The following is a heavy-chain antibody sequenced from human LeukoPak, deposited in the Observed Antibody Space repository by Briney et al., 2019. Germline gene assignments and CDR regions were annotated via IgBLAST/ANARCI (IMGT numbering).Heavy chain of an antibody. CDR2: IYYSGST. V-gene: IGHV4-31*03. J-gene: IGHJ4*02. CDR3: AREEDGYCSSTSCSDQRGPTGTDIFDY. CDR1: GGSISSGGYY. Sequence: PSETLSLTCTVSGGSISSGGYYWSWIRQHPGKGLEWIGYIYYSGSTYYNPSLKSRVTISVDTSKNQFSLKLSSVTAADTAVYYCAREEDGYCSSTSCSDQRGPTGTDIFDYWGQGTLVTVSS. D-gene: IGHD2-2*03.